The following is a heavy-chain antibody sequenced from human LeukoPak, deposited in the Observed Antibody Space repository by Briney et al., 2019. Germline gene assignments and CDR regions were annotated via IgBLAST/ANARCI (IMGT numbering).Heavy chain of an antibody. CDR2: INHSGST. CDR3: ARDYSKGFDY. D-gene: IGHD4-11*01. J-gene: IGHJ4*02. Sequence: PSETLSLTCAVYGGSFSGYYWSWIRQPPGKGLEWIGEINHSGSTNYNPSLKSRVTISVDTSKNQFSLKLSSVTAADTAVYHCARDYSKGFDYWGQGTLVTVSS. CDR1: GGSFSGYY. V-gene: IGHV4-34*01.